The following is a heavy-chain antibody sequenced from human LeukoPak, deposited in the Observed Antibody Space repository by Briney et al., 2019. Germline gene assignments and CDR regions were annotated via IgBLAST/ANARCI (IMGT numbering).Heavy chain of an antibody. D-gene: IGHD3-16*01. CDR2: TRDKARSYRT. V-gene: IGHV3-72*01. CDR1: GVTLSDHH. J-gene: IGHJ3*02. Sequence: GSLRLSCAASGVTLSDHHVDWVRQAPGKGLEWVGRTRDKARSYRTEYAASVDGRFTISRDDSKNTVYLQMNSLKTEDTAVYYCARDGGEGDNSAFDIWGQGTVVTVSS. CDR3: ARDGGEGDNSAFDI.